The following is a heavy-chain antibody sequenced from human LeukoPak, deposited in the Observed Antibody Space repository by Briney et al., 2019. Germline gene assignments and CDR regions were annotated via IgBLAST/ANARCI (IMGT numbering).Heavy chain of an antibody. D-gene: IGHD6-6*01. Sequence: GRSLRLSCAASGFTFSSYGMHWVRQAPGKGLEWVTLIWYDGSNKYYADSVKGRFTISRDNSKNTLYLQMNSLRADDTAVYYCARDIASSSSNWFDPWGQGTLVTVSS. CDR1: GFTFSSYG. CDR2: IWYDGSNK. CDR3: ARDIASSSSNWFDP. J-gene: IGHJ5*02. V-gene: IGHV3-33*01.